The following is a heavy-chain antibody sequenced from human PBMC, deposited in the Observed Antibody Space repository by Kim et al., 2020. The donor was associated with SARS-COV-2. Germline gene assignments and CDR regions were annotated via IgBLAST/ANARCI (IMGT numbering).Heavy chain of an antibody. CDR1: GFTFSSYA. J-gene: IGHJ4*02. CDR2: ISGSGGST. CDR3: AKDPHPFHSGWYNY. V-gene: IGHV3-23*01. D-gene: IGHD6-19*01. Sequence: GGSLRLSCAASGFTFSSYAMSWVRQAPGKGLEWVSAISGSGGSTYYADSVKGRFTISRDNSKNTLYLQMNSLRAEDTAVYYCAKDPHPFHSGWYNYWGQGTLVTVSS.